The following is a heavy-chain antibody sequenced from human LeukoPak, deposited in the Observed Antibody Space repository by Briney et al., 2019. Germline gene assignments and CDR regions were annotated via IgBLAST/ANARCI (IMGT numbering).Heavy chain of an antibody. Sequence: SETLSLTCAVYGGSFSGYYWGWIRQPPGKGLEWIGEINHSGSTNYNPSLKSRVTISVDTSKNQFSLKLSSVTAADTAVYYCARTDYYDSPYYFDYWGQGTLVTVSS. V-gene: IGHV4-34*01. CDR2: INHSGST. J-gene: IGHJ4*02. CDR3: ARTDYYDSPYYFDY. CDR1: GGSFSGYY. D-gene: IGHD3-22*01.